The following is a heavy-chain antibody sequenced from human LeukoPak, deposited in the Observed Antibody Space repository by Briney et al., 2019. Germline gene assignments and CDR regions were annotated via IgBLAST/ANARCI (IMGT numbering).Heavy chain of an antibody. J-gene: IGHJ4*02. CDR2: IKHDGSAK. CDR3: ASHSYCYDH. V-gene: IGHV3-7*01. Sequence: GGSLRLSCAASGIIITSYWMSWVRQPPGKGLEWVANIKHDGSAKNYVDSVKGRFTIFSDNARNSLYLQMNSRRAEDTAVDYCASHSYCYDHWGQGTLVIVSS. CDR1: GIIITSYW. D-gene: IGHD1-26*01.